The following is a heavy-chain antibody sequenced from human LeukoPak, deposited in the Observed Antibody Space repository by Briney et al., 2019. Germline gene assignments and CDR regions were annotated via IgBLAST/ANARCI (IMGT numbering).Heavy chain of an antibody. CDR1: GFTFSSYE. CDR2: ISSSSSYI. Sequence: GGSLRLSCAASGFTFSSYEMNWARQAPGKGLEWVSSISSSSSYIYYADSVKGRFTISRDNAKNSLYLQMNSLRAEDTAVYYCARVGTRGNKYYDFWSGYYSPNDYMDVWGKGTTVTVSS. J-gene: IGHJ6*03. V-gene: IGHV3-21*01. D-gene: IGHD3-3*01. CDR3: ARVGTRGNKYYDFWSGYYSPNDYMDV.